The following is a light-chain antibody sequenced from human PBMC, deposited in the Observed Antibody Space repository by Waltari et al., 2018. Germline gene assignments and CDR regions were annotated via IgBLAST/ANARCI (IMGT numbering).Light chain of an antibody. J-gene: IGKJ4*01. V-gene: IGKV3-15*01. Sequence: EVVMTQSPATLSLSPGERATLSCRASQSVSSFLAWSQQKPGQAPRLLIYGASTRATGIPARFSGSGSGTEFTLTISSLQSEDFAVYYGQQYNDWPPLTFGGGTKVEIK. CDR3: QQYNDWPPLT. CDR2: GAS. CDR1: QSVSSF.